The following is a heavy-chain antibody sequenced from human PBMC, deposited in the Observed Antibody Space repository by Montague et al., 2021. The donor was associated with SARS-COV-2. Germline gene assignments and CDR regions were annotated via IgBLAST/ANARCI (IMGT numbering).Heavy chain of an antibody. Sequence: TLSLTCTVSGGSISSGSYYWSWIRQPAGKGLEWIGRIYTSGSTNYNPSLKCRVTISVDTSKNQFSLKLSSVTAADTAVYYCASQTFHYDFWRVLPFDYWGQGTLVTVSS. CDR2: IYTSGST. CDR3: ASQTFHYDFWRVLPFDY. CDR1: GGSISSGSYY. D-gene: IGHD3-3*01. V-gene: IGHV4-61*02. J-gene: IGHJ4*02.